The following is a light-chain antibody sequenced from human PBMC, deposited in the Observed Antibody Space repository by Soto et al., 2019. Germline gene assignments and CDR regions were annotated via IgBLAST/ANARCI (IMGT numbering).Light chain of an antibody. J-gene: IGKJ1*01. CDR2: GAS. Sequence: EIVMTQSPATLSVSPGERATLSCRASQSVSSNLDWYQQKPGQAPRLLIYGASTMATGIAATFSGSESRTEFTLTISSLQSEDFTVYYCQQYNNWPWTFGQGTKVEIK. CDR1: QSVSSN. V-gene: IGKV3-15*01. CDR3: QQYNNWPWT.